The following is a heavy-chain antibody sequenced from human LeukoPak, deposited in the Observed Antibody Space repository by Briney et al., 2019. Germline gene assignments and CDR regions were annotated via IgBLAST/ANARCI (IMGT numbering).Heavy chain of an antibody. J-gene: IGHJ4*02. CDR2: IIPIFGTA. D-gene: IGHD6-19*01. V-gene: IGHV1-69*05. CDR1: GGTFSSYA. Sequence: SVKVSCKASGGTFSSYAISWVRQAPGQGLEWMGGIIPIFGTANYAQKLQGRVTMTTDTSTSTAYMELRSLRSDDTAVYYCARQQWLVAHVDYWGQGTLVTVSS. CDR3: ARQQWLVAHVDY.